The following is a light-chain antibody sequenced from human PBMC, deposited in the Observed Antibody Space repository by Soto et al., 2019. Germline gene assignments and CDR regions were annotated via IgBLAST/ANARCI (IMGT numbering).Light chain of an antibody. CDR2: GAS. CDR1: QSVTSNY. V-gene: IGKV3-20*01. Sequence: ETVLTQSPGTLSLSPGERATLSCRASQSVTSNYLAWYQQNPGLAPRLLIYGASARATGIPDRFSGSGSGTDFTLTISRLEPEDFAVYYCQQYGSSPITFGQGTRLEIK. J-gene: IGKJ5*01. CDR3: QQYGSSPIT.